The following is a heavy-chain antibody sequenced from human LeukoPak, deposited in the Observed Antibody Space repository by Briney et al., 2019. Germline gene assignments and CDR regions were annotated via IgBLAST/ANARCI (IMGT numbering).Heavy chain of an antibody. Sequence: PGGSLRLSCAASGFAFSDYSMNWVRQAPGRGLEWVSGISDSGDSTYYADSVKGRFTISRDNSKNTVYLQMNSLRAEDTAVYYCAKDGIAVAGTSAWYWGQGTQVTVSS. J-gene: IGHJ4*02. D-gene: IGHD6-19*01. CDR3: AKDGIAVAGTSAWY. CDR1: GFAFSDYS. CDR2: ISDSGDST. V-gene: IGHV3-23*01.